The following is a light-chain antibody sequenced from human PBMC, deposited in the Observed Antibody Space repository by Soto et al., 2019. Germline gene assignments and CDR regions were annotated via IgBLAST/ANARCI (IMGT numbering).Light chain of an antibody. J-gene: IGKJ4*01. Sequence: DIVMTQSPDSLAVSLGERATFNCKSSQSILDRSRNKYYLAWYQQKSGQPPKLLIYWASLREPGVPDRFTGSGSGTDFTLTINSLQAEDVAVYFCQQYNDWPRTFGGGTKVEIK. V-gene: IGKV4-1*01. CDR1: QSILDRSRNKYY. CDR2: WAS. CDR3: QQYNDWPRT.